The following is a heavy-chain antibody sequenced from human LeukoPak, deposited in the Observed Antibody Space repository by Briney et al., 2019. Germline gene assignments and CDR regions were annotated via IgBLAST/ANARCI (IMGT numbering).Heavy chain of an antibody. Sequence: SETLSLTCTVSGGSISSSSYYWGWIRQPPGKGLEWIGSIYYSGSTYYNPSLKSRVTISVDTSKNQFSLKLSSVTAADTAVYYCARHSEVVPAAIYHYYYYMDVWGKGTTVTVSS. CDR3: ARHSEVVPAAIYHYYYYMDV. CDR1: GGSISSSSYY. CDR2: IYYSGST. J-gene: IGHJ6*03. D-gene: IGHD2-2*02. V-gene: IGHV4-39*01.